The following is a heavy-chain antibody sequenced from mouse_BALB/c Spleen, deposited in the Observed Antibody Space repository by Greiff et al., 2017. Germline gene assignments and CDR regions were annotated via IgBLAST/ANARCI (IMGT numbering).Heavy chain of an antibody. J-gene: IGHJ4*01. CDR2: ISSGSSTI. D-gene: IGHD2-3*01. CDR3: ASGYDGYYAY. Sequence: EVKLMESGGGLVQPGGSRKLSCAASGFTFSSFGMHWVRQAPEKGLEWVAYISSGSSTIYYADTVKGRFTISRDNPKNTLFLQMTSLRSEDTAMYYCASGYDGYYAYWGQGTSVTVSS. CDR1: GFTFSSFG. V-gene: IGHV5-17*02.